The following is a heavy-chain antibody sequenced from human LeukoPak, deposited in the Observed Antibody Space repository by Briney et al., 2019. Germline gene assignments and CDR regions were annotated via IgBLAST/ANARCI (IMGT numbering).Heavy chain of an antibody. Sequence: SSETLSLTCTVSGGSISSDYWSWIRQPPGKGLEWIGYIYYSGSTNYNPSLKSRVTISVDTSKNQFSLKLSSVTAADTAVYYCARMGSGNHFDYWGQGTLVTVSS. V-gene: IGHV4-59*01. CDR1: GGSISSDY. D-gene: IGHD3-10*01. J-gene: IGHJ4*02. CDR2: IYYSGST. CDR3: ARMGSGNHFDY.